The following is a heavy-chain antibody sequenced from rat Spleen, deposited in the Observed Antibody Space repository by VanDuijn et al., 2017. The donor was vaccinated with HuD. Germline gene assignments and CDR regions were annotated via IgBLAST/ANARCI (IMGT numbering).Heavy chain of an antibody. J-gene: IGHJ4*01. CDR2: MWSSGNT. V-gene: IGHV2-47*01. CDR1: GLSLTSNS. CDR3: TRSPYNNYVMDA. Sequence: QVQLKESGPGLVQPSQTLSLTCTVSGLSLTSNSVSWIRQPPGKGLEWMGVMWSSGNTAYNSALKSRLSISRDTSKNQVFLKLNSLQTDDTAIYYCTRSPYNNYVMDAWGQGASVTVSS. D-gene: IGHD1-10*01.